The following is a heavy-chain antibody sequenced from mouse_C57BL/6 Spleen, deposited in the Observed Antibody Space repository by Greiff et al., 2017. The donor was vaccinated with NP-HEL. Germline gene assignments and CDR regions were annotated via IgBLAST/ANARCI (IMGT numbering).Heavy chain of an antibody. V-gene: IGHV5-4*03. CDR1: GFTFSSYA. Sequence: EVKLVESGGGLVKPGGSLKLSCAASGFTFSSYAMSWVRQTPEKRLEWVATISDGGSYTYYPDNVKGRFTISRDNAKNNLYLQMSHLKSEDTAMYYCGYFDYWGKGTTLTVSS. CDR3: GYFDY. CDR2: ISDGGSYT. J-gene: IGHJ2*01.